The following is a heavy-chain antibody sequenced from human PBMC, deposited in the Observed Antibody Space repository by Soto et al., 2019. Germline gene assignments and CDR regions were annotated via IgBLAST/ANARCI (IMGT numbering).Heavy chain of an antibody. J-gene: IGHJ3*02. CDR1: GYNFTSHW. CDR2: IYPVDSDT. Sequence: GESLKISCKGSGYNFTSHWIGWVRQMPGKGLEWMGIIYPVDSDTRYSPSFRGQVAISADTSISTAYLQWSSLKASDTAMYYCARNRITGTTDAFDIWGQGTMVTVSS. V-gene: IGHV5-51*01. D-gene: IGHD1-7*01. CDR3: ARNRITGTTDAFDI.